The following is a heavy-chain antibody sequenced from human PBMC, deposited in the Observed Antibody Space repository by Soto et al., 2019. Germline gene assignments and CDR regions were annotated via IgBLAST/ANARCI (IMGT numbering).Heavy chain of an antibody. CDR1: GFTFSSYR. CDR2: IKQDGSEE. CDR3: AIIAASGRGWDV. V-gene: IGHV3-7*01. J-gene: IGHJ6*02. D-gene: IGHD3-10*01. Sequence: EVQLVESGGDLVQPGGSLRLSCVDSGFTFSSYRMSWVRQARVKGLEWVGNIKQDGSEENYVDSVKGRFTISRDNAKNSMYLQMNSLRAEDRAVYYCAIIAASGRGWDVWGQGTTVVVSS.